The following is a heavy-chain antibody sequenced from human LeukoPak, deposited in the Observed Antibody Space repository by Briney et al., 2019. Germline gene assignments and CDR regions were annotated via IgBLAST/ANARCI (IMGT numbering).Heavy chain of an antibody. D-gene: IGHD4-23*01. CDR2: IHYSGST. CDR3: ASGTVVTKFDY. CDR1: GGSISSGDYY. V-gene: IGHV4-30-4*01. Sequence: PSETLSLTCTVSGGSISSGDYYWSWIRQPPGKGLEWIGYIHYSGSTYYNPSLKSRVTISVDTSKNQFSLKLSSVTAADTAVYYCASGTVVTKFDYWGQGTLVTVSS. J-gene: IGHJ4*02.